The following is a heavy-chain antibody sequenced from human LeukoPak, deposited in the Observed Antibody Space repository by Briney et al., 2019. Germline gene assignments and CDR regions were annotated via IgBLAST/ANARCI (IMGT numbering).Heavy chain of an antibody. CDR3: TRVSLSGEGDY. CDR2: ISGSGRAT. J-gene: IGHJ4*02. V-gene: IGHV3-23*01. Sequence: SGGSLRLSCAASGFTFSSYGMSWVRQAPGKGLEWVSDISGSGRATNYADSVKGRFTVSRDNARNSVFLQMNSLRADDTAVYYCTRVSLSGEGDYWGQGTLVTVSS. D-gene: IGHD1-26*01. CDR1: GFTFSSYG.